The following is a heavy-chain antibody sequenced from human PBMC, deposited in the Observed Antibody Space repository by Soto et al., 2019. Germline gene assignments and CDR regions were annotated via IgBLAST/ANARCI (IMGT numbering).Heavy chain of an antibody. J-gene: IGHJ6*01. D-gene: IGHD5-18*01. Sequence: GSVRPSCSAYGFPLSSYAMSWVHQAPGKGLEWFSAISGSGVSTYYADSVKGRFTISRDNSNNTLNLQMNSLRADDTAVYYCANSGTWLQLWTPDSYHYGMDVWLQGTPVTGSS. CDR2: ISGSGVST. CDR1: GFPLSSYA. V-gene: IGHV3-23*01. CDR3: ANSGTWLQLWTPDSYHYGMDV.